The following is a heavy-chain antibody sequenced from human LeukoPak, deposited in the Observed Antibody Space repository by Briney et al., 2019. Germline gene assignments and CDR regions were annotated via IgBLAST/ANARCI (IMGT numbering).Heavy chain of an antibody. CDR3: VRDLDEDSGGTHFDF. V-gene: IGHV3-11*01. J-gene: IGHJ4*02. Sequence: GGSPRLSCAVSGFSFSGYYMSWVRQAPGKGLEWVSYISNSGSTIYYADSVKGRFTISRDNAKDSLYLQMNSLRAEDTAMYYCVRDLDEDSGGTHFDFWGQGTLVTVSS. CDR2: ISNSGSTI. D-gene: IGHD3-10*01. CDR1: GFSFSGYY.